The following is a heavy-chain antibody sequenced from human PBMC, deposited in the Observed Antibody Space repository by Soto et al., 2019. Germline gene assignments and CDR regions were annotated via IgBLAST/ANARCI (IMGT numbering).Heavy chain of an antibody. CDR3: ARDYESRYDP. V-gene: IGHV3-33*01. CDR1: GFTFSSYA. Sequence: AGGSLRLSCAASGFTFSSYAILWVRQAPGKGLEWVAVIWYDGSEKYYADSVKGRFTISRDNSKNTLYLQMNSLRAEDTAVYYCARDYESRYDPWGQGALVTVSS. J-gene: IGHJ5*02. D-gene: IGHD3-16*01. CDR2: IWYDGSEK.